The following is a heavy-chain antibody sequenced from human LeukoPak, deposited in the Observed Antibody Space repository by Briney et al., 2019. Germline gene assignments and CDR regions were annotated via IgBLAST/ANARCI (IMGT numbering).Heavy chain of an antibody. CDR3: TRPDDYGDY. Sequence: LSGGSLRLSCAASGFTFSNAWMSWVRQAPGKGLEWVGRIKSRANTYATAYAASVKGRFTISRDDSKNTAYLQMNSLKTEDTALYYCTRPDDYGDYWGQGTLVTVSS. CDR1: GFTFSNAW. J-gene: IGHJ4*02. V-gene: IGHV3-73*01. CDR2: IKSRANTYAT.